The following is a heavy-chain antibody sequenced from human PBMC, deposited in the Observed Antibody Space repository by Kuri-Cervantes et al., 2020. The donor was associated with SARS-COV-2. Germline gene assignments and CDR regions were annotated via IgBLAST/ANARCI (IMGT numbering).Heavy chain of an antibody. V-gene: IGHV3-49*04. J-gene: IGHJ4*02. D-gene: IGHD2-15*01. CDR1: GFTFSSYS. CDR3: TQYCSGGSCYDY. Sequence: GESLKISCAASGFTFSSYSMNWVRQAPGKGLEWVGFIRSKAYGGTTEYAASVKGRFTISRDDSKSIAYLQMNSLKTEDTAVHYCTQYCSGGSCYDYWGQGTLVTVSS. CDR2: IRSKAYGGTT.